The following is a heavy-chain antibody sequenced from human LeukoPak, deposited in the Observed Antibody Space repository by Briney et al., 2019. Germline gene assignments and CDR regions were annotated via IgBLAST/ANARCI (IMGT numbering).Heavy chain of an antibody. CDR2: GGYSGGT. CDR3: DSTTPYGSGSPHVDY. V-gene: IGHV4-39*07. Sequence: SETLSLTCTVSGGSISSVKDYWAWIRQPPGKGLEWIATGGYSGGTYYNPSLESRVTISADMSKNQVSLKLRSVSAADTAVYYCDSTTPYGSGSPHVDYWGQGTLVTVSS. D-gene: IGHD3-10*01. J-gene: IGHJ4*02. CDR1: GGSISSVKDY.